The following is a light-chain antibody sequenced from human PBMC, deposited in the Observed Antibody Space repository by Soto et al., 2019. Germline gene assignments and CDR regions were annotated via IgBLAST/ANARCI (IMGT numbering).Light chain of an antibody. CDR1: SSDVGGYNY. CDR2: EVS. Sequence: QLVLTQPASVSGSPGQSITISCTGTSSDVGGYNYVSWYQQHPGKAPKLMIYEVSNRPSGVSNRFSGSKSGNTASLTISGLQAEDEADYYCSSYTSSSTLPFGTGTQLTVL. J-gene: IGLJ1*01. CDR3: SSYTSSSTLP. V-gene: IGLV2-14*01.